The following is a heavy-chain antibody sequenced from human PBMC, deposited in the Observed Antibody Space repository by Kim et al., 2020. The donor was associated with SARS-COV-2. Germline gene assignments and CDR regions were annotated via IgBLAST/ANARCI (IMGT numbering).Heavy chain of an antibody. Sequence: SVKVSCKASGDTFSNYAFSWVRQAPGQGLEWMARIIPVQNIKDYAQKFQDRLTVTADRATTTVSMELSSLRFEDTAVYYCARSGRPAAFRYSYYMDVWGEGTTVTVSS. CDR2: IIPVQNIK. CDR3: ARSGRPAAFRYSYYMDV. CDR1: GDTFSNYA. V-gene: IGHV1-69*04. J-gene: IGHJ6*03. D-gene: IGHD2-2*01.